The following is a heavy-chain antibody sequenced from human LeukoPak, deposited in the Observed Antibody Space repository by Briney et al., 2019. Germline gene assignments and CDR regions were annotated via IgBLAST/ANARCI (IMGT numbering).Heavy chain of an antibody. CDR1: GFSFSSYA. Sequence: GGSLRLSCAASGFSFSSYAMHWVRQAPGKGLEWVSGISGSGGRTYYADSVKGRFTISRDNSKNTLYLQMNSLRAEDTAVYYCAKVTFEGVDPWGQGTLVTVSS. D-gene: IGHD2/OR15-2a*01. CDR3: AKVTFEGVDP. J-gene: IGHJ5*02. CDR2: ISGSGGRT. V-gene: IGHV3-23*01.